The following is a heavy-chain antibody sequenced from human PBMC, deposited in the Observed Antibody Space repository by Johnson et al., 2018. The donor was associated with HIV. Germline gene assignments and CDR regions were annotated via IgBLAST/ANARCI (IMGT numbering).Heavy chain of an antibody. CDR1: GFTFDDYG. CDR3: AKHPDAFDI. V-gene: IGHV3-30*18. CDR2: ISYDGSDK. J-gene: IGHJ3*02. Sequence: QMQLVESGGGVVRPGGSLRLSCAASGFTFDDYGMSWVRQAPGKGLEWVAVISYDGSDKYYADSVKGRFTISRDNSKNTLYLQMNSLRAEDTAVYYCAKHPDAFDIWGQGTMVTVSS.